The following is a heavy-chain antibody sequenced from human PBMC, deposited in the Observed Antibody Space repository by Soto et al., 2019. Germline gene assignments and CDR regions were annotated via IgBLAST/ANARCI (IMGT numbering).Heavy chain of an antibody. J-gene: IGHJ6*02. V-gene: IGHV1-69*13. CDR2: IIPIFGTA. CDR3: ANRNNSGSYYGPYYYYGMDV. CDR1: GGTLSSYA. D-gene: IGHD1-26*01. Sequence: SVKVTCKDSGGTLSSYAISWVRQAHGQGLEWMGGIIPIFGTANYAQKFQGRVTITADESTSTAYMELSSLRSEDTAVYYCANRNNSGSYYGPYYYYGMDVWGQGTTVTVSS.